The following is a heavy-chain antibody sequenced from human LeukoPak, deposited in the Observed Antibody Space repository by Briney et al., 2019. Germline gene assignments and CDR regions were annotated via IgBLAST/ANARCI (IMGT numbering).Heavy chain of an antibody. CDR2: ISSSSSYI. D-gene: IGHD4-11*01. Sequence: GGSLRLSCAASGLTFSSYSMNWVRQAPGKGLEWVSSISSSSSYIYYADSVKGRFTISRDNAKNSLYLQMNSLRAEDTAVYYCASYSNYGGPFDYWGQGTLVTVSS. CDR3: ASYSNYGGPFDY. CDR1: GLTFSSYS. J-gene: IGHJ4*02. V-gene: IGHV3-21*01.